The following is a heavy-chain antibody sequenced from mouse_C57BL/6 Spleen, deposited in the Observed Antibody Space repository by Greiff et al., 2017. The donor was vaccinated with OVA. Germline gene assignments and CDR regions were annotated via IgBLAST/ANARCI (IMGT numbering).Heavy chain of an antibody. CDR1: GYTFTDYE. CDR3: TRRGTAQAFDY. V-gene: IGHV1-15*01. D-gene: IGHD3-2*02. J-gene: IGHJ2*01. CDR2: IDPETGGT. Sequence: ESGAELVRPGASVTLSCKASGYTFTDYEMHWVKQTPVHGLEWIGAIDPETGGTAYNQKFKGKAILTADKSSSTAYMELRSLTSEDSAVYYCTRRGTAQAFDYWGQGTTLTVSS.